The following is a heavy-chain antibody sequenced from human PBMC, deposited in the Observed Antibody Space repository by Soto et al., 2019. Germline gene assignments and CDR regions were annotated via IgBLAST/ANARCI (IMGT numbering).Heavy chain of an antibody. CDR3: ASDPGIAAAGMDY. V-gene: IGHV3-48*04. CDR1: GFSFNTYA. D-gene: IGHD6-25*01. Sequence: EVQLVESGGGLIQPGGSLRLSCAASGFSFNTYAMNWVRQATGKGLEWISYISSSSSRIYYAESVKGRFTLSRDNAKNSLYLQMNSLRAEDTAVYYCASDPGIAAAGMDYWGQGTLVTVSS. CDR2: ISSSSSRI. J-gene: IGHJ4*02.